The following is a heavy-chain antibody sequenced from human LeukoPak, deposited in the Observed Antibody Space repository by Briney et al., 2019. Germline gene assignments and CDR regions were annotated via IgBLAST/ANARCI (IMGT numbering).Heavy chain of an antibody. CDR3: ARDPKQNIVVVPAA. J-gene: IGHJ5*02. CDR2: IEQDGSEK. V-gene: IGHV3-7*01. D-gene: IGHD2-2*01. CDR1: GFTFSSYW. Sequence: GGSLRLSCAASGFTFSSYWMSWVRQAPGKGLEWVANIEQDGSEKYYVDSVKGRFTISRDNAKNSLYLQMNSLRAEDTAVYYCARDPKQNIVVVPAAWGQGTLVTVSS.